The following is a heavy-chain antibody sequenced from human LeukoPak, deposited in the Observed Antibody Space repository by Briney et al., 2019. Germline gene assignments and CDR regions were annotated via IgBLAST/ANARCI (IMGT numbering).Heavy chain of an antibody. J-gene: IGHJ4*02. D-gene: IGHD1-1*01. CDR2: IGIDSGNT. CDR1: GFPFIEYS. V-gene: IGHV3-48*01. Sequence: GGSLRLSCTASGFPFIEYSMNWVRQAPGKGLEWISYIGIDSGNTKYADSVRGRFTISADKAKDSLYLQMNSLRVEDTAVYYCARDHNYAFDDWGQGTLVSVAS. CDR3: ARDHNYAFDD.